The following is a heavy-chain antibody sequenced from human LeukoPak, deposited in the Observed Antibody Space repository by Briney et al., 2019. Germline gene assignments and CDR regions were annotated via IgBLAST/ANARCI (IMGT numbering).Heavy chain of an antibody. V-gene: IGHV4-39*07. CDR1: GGSISSSSYY. Sequence: SETLSLTCTVSGGSISSSSYYWGWIRQPPGKGLEWIGSIYYSGSTYYNPSLKSRVTISVDTSKNQFSLKLSSVTAADTAVYYCARGHSSESLTYYYYYMDVWGKGTTVTVSS. J-gene: IGHJ6*03. CDR3: ARGHSSESLTYYYYYMDV. CDR2: IYYSGST. D-gene: IGHD6-19*01.